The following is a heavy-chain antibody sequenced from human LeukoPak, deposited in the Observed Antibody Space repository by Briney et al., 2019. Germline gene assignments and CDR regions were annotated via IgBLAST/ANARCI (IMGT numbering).Heavy chain of an antibody. D-gene: IGHD3-3*01. J-gene: IGHJ4*02. Sequence: SETLSLTCTVSGGSFSSYYWSWIRQPPGKGLEWIGYIYYSGSTNYNPSLKSRVTISLDTTTNQLSLNLTSVTAADTAVYYCAREVSGSDYYRAYDYWGQGTLVTVSS. CDR1: GGSFSSYY. V-gene: IGHV4-59*12. CDR2: IYYSGST. CDR3: AREVSGSDYYRAYDY.